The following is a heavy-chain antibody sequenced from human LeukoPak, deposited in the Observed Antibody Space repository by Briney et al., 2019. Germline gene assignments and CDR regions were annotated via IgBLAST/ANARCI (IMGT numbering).Heavy chain of an antibody. CDR3: ASAPITSPFYFDY. D-gene: IGHD2-2*01. Sequence: RTGGSLRLFCTASGFAFDEHGMSWVRQVPGKGLEWVSGINWSGGSTGYADPLRGRFTLSRDNAKNCLYLQMDSLRAEDTALYYCASAPITSPFYFDYWGQGTLVTVSS. J-gene: IGHJ4*02. V-gene: IGHV3-20*04. CDR2: INWSGGST. CDR1: GFAFDEHG.